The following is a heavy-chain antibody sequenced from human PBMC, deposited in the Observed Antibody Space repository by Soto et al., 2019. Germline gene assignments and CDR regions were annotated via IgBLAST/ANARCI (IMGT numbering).Heavy chain of an antibody. V-gene: IGHV3-9*01. D-gene: IGHD6-13*01. Sequence: EVQLVESGGGLVQPGRSLRLSCTASGFTFDDYALHWVRQAPGKGLEWVSGITWNSDRVYYADSVKGRFTISRDNARNSLYLQMNSLRAEDTALYFCGKGLSIAAIDYWGQGTLVTVSS. CDR3: GKGLSIAAIDY. CDR2: ITWNSDRV. J-gene: IGHJ4*02. CDR1: GFTFDDYA.